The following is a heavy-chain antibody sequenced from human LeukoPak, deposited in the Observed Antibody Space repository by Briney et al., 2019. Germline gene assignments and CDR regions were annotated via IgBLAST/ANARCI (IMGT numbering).Heavy chain of an antibody. CDR1: GGSFSGYY. D-gene: IGHD5-18*01. V-gene: IGHV4-34*01. CDR2: INHSGGT. CDR3: ARGLGGWYSYGWITGWFDP. Sequence: TSETLSLTCAVYGGSFSGYYWSWIRQPPGKGLEWIGEINHSGGTNYNPSLKSRVTISVDTSKNQFSLKLSSVTAADTAVYYCARGLGGWYSYGWITGWFDPWGQGTLVTVSS. J-gene: IGHJ5*02.